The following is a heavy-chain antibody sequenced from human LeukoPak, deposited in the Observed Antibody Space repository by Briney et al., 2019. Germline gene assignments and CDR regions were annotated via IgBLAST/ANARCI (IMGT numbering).Heavy chain of an antibody. CDR2: ISYDGRNK. D-gene: IGHD6-13*01. CDR1: RFTFNSYG. V-gene: IGHV3-30*18. Sequence: LPGGSLRLSCAASRFTFNSYGMHWVRQAPGKGLEWVAVISYDGRNKNYADSVKGRFTISRDNSKNTLYLQMNSLRVEDTAVYYCAKGDSSSWQLDYWGQGTLVTVSS. J-gene: IGHJ4*02. CDR3: AKGDSSSWQLDY.